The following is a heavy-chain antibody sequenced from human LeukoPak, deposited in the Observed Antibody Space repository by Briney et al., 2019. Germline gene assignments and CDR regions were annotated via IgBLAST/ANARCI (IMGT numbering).Heavy chain of an antibody. Sequence: GGSLRLSCAASGFTFSTYSMNWVRQAPGKGLEWVSSISSGSSYIYYADSVRGRFTISRDNAENSLYLQMNSLRAEDTAVYYCARVPGGPYYDSSGYYYDYWGQGTLVTASS. CDR2: ISSGSSYI. J-gene: IGHJ4*02. CDR3: ARVPGGPYYDSSGYYYDY. CDR1: GFTFSTYS. V-gene: IGHV3-21*01. D-gene: IGHD3-22*01.